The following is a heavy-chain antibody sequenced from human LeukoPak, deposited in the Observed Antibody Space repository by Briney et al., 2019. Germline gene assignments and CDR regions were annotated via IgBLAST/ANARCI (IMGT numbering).Heavy chain of an antibody. CDR3: ARVLYSSGWYLKKPPGA. D-gene: IGHD6-19*01. J-gene: IGHJ5*02. V-gene: IGHV3-30*04. CDR2: ISYDGSNK. CDR1: GFTFSSYA. Sequence: PGGSLRLSCAASGFTFSSYAMRWVRQAPGKGLEWVAVISYDGSNKYYADSVKGRFTISRDNSKNTLYLQMNSLRAEDTAVYYCARVLYSSGWYLKKPPGAWGQGTLVTVSS.